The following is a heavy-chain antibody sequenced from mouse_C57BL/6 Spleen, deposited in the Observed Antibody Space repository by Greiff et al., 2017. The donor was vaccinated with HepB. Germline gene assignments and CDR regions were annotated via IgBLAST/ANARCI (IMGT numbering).Heavy chain of an antibody. J-gene: IGHJ1*03. CDR2: IDPSDSYT. CDR3: ARGGYGNYDV. Sequence: QVQLQQSGAELVKPGASVKLSCKASGYTFTSYWMQWVKQRPGQGLEWIGEIDPSDSYTNYNQKFKGKATLTVDTSSSTAYMQLSSLTSEDSAVYYCARGGYGNYDVWGTGTTVTVSS. D-gene: IGHD2-1*01. V-gene: IGHV1-50*01. CDR1: GYTFTSYW.